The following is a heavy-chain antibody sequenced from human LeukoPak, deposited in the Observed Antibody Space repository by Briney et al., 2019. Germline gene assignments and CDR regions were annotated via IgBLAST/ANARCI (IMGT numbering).Heavy chain of an antibody. D-gene: IGHD6-13*01. CDR3: AKDMGSSWYRGMDV. J-gene: IGHJ6*02. Sequence: GRSLRLSCAASGFTFDDYSMHWVRQAPGKGLEWVSGISWNSGSIGYADSVKGRFTISRDNAKNSLYLQMNSLRAEDTALYYCAKDMGSSWYRGMDVWGQGTTVTVFS. V-gene: IGHV3-9*01. CDR2: ISWNSGSI. CDR1: GFTFDDYS.